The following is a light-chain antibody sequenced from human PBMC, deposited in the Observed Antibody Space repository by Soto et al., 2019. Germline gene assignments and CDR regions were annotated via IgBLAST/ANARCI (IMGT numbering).Light chain of an antibody. V-gene: IGKV2-28*01. CDR3: MQALQTPWT. CDR1: QSLLHSNGFLY. J-gene: IGKJ1*01. CDR2: LRS. Sequence: DVVMTQSPLSLSVTPGEAASISCRSSQSLLHSNGFLYVDWFLQKPGQSPQLLIYLRSNRAPGVPDRFTGYGSGTDFTLKISRVEAEDVGVYYCMQALQTPWTFGQGTKVEIK.